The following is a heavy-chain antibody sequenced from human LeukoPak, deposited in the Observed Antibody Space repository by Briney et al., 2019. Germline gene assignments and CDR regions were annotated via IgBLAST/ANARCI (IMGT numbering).Heavy chain of an antibody. J-gene: IGHJ4*02. Sequence: PGGAVRLSCAAARFTFSRDSMNWDRQAPGKGLEWVSSIDSSGSYIYYADSLKGRFTISRDNAKNSLYLQVNSLRAEETAVYSCARASSRAFDYWGQGTLVTVSS. CDR3: ARASSRAFDY. CDR1: RFTFSRDS. V-gene: IGHV3-21*06. CDR2: IDSSGSYI.